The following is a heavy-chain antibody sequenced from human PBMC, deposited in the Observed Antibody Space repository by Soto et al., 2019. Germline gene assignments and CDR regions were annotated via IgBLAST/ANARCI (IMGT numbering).Heavy chain of an antibody. D-gene: IGHD3-22*01. Sequence: QITLKESGPTLVKPTQTLTLTCTFSGFSLSTSGVGVGWIRQPPGKALEWLALIYWDDDKRYCPSLKSRLTITKDTSKNQGVLTMTNMDPVDTATYFCAHRYYDTGGGYYFDYWGQGTLVTVSS. CDR3: AHRYYDTGGGYYFDY. J-gene: IGHJ4*02. CDR2: IYWDDDK. CDR1: GFSLSTSGVG. V-gene: IGHV2-5*06.